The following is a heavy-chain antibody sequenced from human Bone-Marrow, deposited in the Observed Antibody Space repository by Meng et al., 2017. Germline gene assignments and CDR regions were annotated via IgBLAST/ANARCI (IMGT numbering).Heavy chain of an antibody. CDR2: IYYSGHT. J-gene: IGHJ4*02. V-gene: IGHV4-39*07. Sequence: ESLKISCTVSGGSVSTSSHYWGWIRQPPGKGLEWIGTIYYSGHTYYNPSLKSRTTVSVDTSKNQFSLKLNSVTAADTAVYYCARINPKDDYWGQGTLVTVSS. CDR3: ARINPKDDY. CDR1: GGSVSTSSHY.